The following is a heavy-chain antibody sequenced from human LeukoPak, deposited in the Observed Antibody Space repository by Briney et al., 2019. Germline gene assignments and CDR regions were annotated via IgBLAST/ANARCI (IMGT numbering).Heavy chain of an antibody. Sequence: GGSLRLSCGASGFTFSTYTMNWVRQAPGKGLEWVSSISSTSSTIHYADSVKGRFTISRDNAKNTLYLQMNSLRAEDTAVYYCAKVGDYGDYALDYWGQGTLVTVSS. V-gene: IGHV3-48*01. CDR1: GFTFSTYT. CDR2: ISSTSSTI. D-gene: IGHD4-17*01. CDR3: AKVGDYGDYALDY. J-gene: IGHJ4*02.